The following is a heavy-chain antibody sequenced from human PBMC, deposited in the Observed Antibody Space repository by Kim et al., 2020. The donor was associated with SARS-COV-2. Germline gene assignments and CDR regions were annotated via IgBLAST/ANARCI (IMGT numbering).Heavy chain of an antibody. Sequence: ASVKVSCKASGYTFTGYYMHWVRQAPGQGLEWMGRINPNSGGTNYAQKFQGRVTMTRDTSISTAYMELSRLRSDDTAVYYCARSSYDFWSGYLGWGQGTLVTVSS. CDR3: ARSSYDFWSGYLG. CDR1: GYTFTGYY. J-gene: IGHJ4*02. V-gene: IGHV1-2*06. CDR2: INPNSGGT. D-gene: IGHD3-3*01.